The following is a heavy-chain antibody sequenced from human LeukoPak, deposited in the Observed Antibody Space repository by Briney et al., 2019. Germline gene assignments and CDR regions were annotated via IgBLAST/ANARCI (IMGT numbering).Heavy chain of an antibody. CDR1: DGSISSSSYC. CDR2: INYSGST. Sequence: NPSETLSLTCTVADGSISSSSYCWGWIRQPPGKGLEWIGSINYSGSTYYNPSLKSRVTISVDTSKNQFSLRVSSVTAADTAVYYCATGRGNENLGYWGQGTLVTVSS. J-gene: IGHJ4*02. D-gene: IGHD3-16*01. CDR3: ATGRGNENLGY. V-gene: IGHV4-39*07.